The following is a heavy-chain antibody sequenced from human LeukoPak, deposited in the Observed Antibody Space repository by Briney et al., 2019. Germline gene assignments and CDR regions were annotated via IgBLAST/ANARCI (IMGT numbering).Heavy chain of an antibody. Sequence: MSSETLSLTCTVSGGSISSYYWSWIRQPPGKGLEWIGYIYYSGSTNYNPSLKSRVTISVDTSKNQFSLKLSSVTAADTAVYYCARGGGYSSGWRFDYWGQGTLVTVSS. CDR3: ARGGGYSSGWRFDY. CDR1: GGSISSYY. V-gene: IGHV4-59*01. D-gene: IGHD6-19*01. J-gene: IGHJ4*02. CDR2: IYYSGST.